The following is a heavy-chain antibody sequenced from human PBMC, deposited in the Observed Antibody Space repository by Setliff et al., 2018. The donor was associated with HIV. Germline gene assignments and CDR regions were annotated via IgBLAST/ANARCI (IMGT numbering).Heavy chain of an antibody. J-gene: IGHJ5*02. Sequence: ETLSLTCTVSGDSINSSSYYWGWIRQPPGKGLDWIGSIFYSGSTFYNPSLKSRVAISVDTSKNQFSLKLSSLTAADTALYYCARLAITIFDDGDLWGQGTLVTVS. CDR3: ARLAITIFDDGDL. D-gene: IGHD3-3*01. CDR1: GDSINSSSYY. V-gene: IGHV4-39*01. CDR2: IFYSGST.